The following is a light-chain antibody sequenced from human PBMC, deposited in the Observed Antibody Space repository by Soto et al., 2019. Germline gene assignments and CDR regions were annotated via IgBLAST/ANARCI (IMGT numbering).Light chain of an antibody. V-gene: IGLV2-14*01. Sequence: QSVLTQPGAVSGSPGQSITIACTGSSSVIGGFHYVSWYQQYPGKAPKLIIFEVSNRPSGVSHRFSGSKSGNTASLTISELQTEDEADYYCSSYKKFDTQVFGTGTKVTVL. J-gene: IGLJ1*01. CDR1: SSVIGGFHY. CDR3: SSYKKFDTQV. CDR2: EVS.